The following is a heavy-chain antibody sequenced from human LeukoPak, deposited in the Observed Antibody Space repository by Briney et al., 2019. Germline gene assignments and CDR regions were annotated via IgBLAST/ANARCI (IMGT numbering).Heavy chain of an antibody. Sequence: GGSLRLSCAASGFTFSSYGMHWVRQAPGKGLEWVAVIWYDGSNKYYADSVKGRFTISRDNSKNTLYLQMNSLRAEDTAVYYCARDNLVYYFDYWGQGTLVTVSS. CDR3: ARDNLVYYFDY. D-gene: IGHD1-14*01. J-gene: IGHJ4*02. CDR1: GFTFSSYG. CDR2: IWYDGSNK. V-gene: IGHV3-33*01.